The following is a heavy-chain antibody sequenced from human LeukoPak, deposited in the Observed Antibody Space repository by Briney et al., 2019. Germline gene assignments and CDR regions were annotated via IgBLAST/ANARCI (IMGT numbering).Heavy chain of an antibody. CDR1: GFTFRSYA. CDR3: AREVTLERLGFGKEASAFDY. Sequence: GGSLRLSCAASGFTFRSYAMHWVRQAPGKGLEWVAVITYDGSNKNYIDSAKGRFTISRDNAKNSLYLQMYSLRAEDTAVNYCAREVTLERLGFGKEASAFDYWGQGTLVTVSS. V-gene: IGHV3-30*04. J-gene: IGHJ4*02. CDR2: ITYDGSNK. D-gene: IGHD1-1*01.